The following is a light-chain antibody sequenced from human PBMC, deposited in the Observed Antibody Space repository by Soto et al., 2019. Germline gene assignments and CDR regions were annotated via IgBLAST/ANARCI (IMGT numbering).Light chain of an antibody. CDR1: QDIAIY. J-gene: IGKJ4*01. V-gene: IGKV1-39*01. CDR2: GAS. Sequence: IQLTQSPSSLSASVGDRVTITCRASQDIAIYLAWYQQKPGRAPDLLMYGASSLQSGVPSRFTGSGSGTEFTLTITSLQPGDFATYYCQQTYTTPLTFGGGTKVEIK. CDR3: QQTYTTPLT.